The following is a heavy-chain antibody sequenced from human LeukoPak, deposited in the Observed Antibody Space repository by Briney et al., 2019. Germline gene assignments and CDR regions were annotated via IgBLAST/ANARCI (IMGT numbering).Heavy chain of an antibody. Sequence: PGGSLRLSCAASGFTFSSYDMSWVRQAPGKGLEWVSAISGSGGSTYYADSLKGRFTISIDNSKNTLYLQMNSLRAEDTAVYYCAKLGYCSGGSCFWIFDYWGQGTLVTVSS. CDR1: GFTFSSYD. J-gene: IGHJ4*02. CDR3: AKLGYCSGGSCFWIFDY. D-gene: IGHD2-15*01. V-gene: IGHV3-23*01. CDR2: ISGSGGST.